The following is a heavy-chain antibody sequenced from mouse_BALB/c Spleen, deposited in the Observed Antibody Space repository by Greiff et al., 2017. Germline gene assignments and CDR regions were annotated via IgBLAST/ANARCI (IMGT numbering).Heavy chain of an antibody. J-gene: IGHJ1*01. CDR3: TYYGSSYWYFDV. CDR2: IRLKSDNYAT. CDR1: GFTFSSYW. V-gene: IGHV6-6*02. Sequence: EVKLMESGGGLVQPGGSMKLSCVASGFTFSSYWMSWVRQSPEKGLEWVAEIRLKSDNYATHYAESVKGKFTISRDDSKSRLYLQMNSLRAEDTGIYYCTYYGSSYWYFDVWGAGTTVTVSS. D-gene: IGHD1-1*01.